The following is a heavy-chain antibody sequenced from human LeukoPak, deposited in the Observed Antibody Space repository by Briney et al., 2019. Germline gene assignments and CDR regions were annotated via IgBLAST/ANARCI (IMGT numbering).Heavy chain of an antibody. CDR2: INHSGTT. J-gene: IGHJ5*02. D-gene: IGHD3-10*01. CDR3: ANYGSGTYRFDP. V-gene: IGHV4-34*09. CDR1: GGSFSGYY. Sequence: SETLSLTCAVYGGSFSGYYWSWIRQHLGKGLEWIGYINHSGTTYYNPSLKSRVTISVDTSKNHFSLMLRSVTAADTAVYYCANYGSGTYRFDPWGQGTLVTVSS.